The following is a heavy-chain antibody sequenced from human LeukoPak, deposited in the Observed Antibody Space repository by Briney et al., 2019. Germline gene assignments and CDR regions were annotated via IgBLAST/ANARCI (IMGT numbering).Heavy chain of an antibody. V-gene: IGHV3-30*15. CDR1: GFTLRNYA. CDR3: AREEGGSGWSGFDY. J-gene: IGHJ4*02. Sequence: PGGSLRLSCTPSIGFTLRNYAIHWVRQAPGKGLEWMAVISIDGSRQHYADFLVGRFTISRDNSKNTVSLQMSSLRTEDTAVYFCAREEGGSGWSGFDYWGQGTLVTVSS. CDR2: ISIDGSRQ. D-gene: IGHD6-19*01.